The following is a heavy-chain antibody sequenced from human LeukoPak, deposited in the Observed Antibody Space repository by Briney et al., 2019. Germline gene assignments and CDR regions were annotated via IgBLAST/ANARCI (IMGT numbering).Heavy chain of an antibody. Sequence: GGSLRLSCAASGFTFSSYAMHWVRQAPGKGLEWVAVISYDGSNKYYADSVKGRLTISRDNSKNTLYLQMNSLRAEDTAVYYCATHPATWDIVVVPAAIVDYWGQGTLVTVSS. V-gene: IGHV3-30-3*01. CDR2: ISYDGSNK. D-gene: IGHD2-2*02. CDR1: GFTFSSYA. J-gene: IGHJ4*02. CDR3: ATHPATWDIVVVPAAIVDY.